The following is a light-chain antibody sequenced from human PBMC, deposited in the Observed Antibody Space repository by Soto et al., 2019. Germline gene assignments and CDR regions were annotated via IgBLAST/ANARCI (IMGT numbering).Light chain of an antibody. CDR3: QKYKSAPFT. CDR1: QGITSY. Sequence: DIQMTQSPSSLSASVGDRVSITCRASQGITSYLAWYQQKPGKAPKVLIYSASTLQSGVPSRFSGSGSATNFTLTISSLQPEDVATYYCQKYKSAPFTFGHGTKVNIK. V-gene: IGKV1-27*01. CDR2: SAS. J-gene: IGKJ3*01.